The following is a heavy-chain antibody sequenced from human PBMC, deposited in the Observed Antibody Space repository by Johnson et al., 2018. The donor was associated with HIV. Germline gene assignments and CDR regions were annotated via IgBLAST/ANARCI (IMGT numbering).Heavy chain of an antibody. CDR1: GSNFDDYG. V-gene: IGHV3-20*04. CDR3: ARQQWLEIPSDAFDI. J-gene: IGHJ3*02. D-gene: IGHD6-19*01. Sequence: VQVVESGGGVARPGGSLRLSCAASGSNFDDYGMSWVRQAPGKGLEWVSGITWNGRSTRYVDSVKGRFTISRDNAKRTLYLQMNSLRAEETAVYYCARQQWLEIPSDAFDIWGQGTMVTVSS. CDR2: ITWNGRST.